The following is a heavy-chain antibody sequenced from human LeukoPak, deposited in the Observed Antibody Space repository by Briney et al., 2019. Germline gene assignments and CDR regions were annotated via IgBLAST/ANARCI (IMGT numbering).Heavy chain of an antibody. Sequence: GGSLRLSCAASVFTFSIYIMKCVRHAPGGGLGSVSSISSSRSYIYYADSVKGRFTISRDNAKNSLYLQMNSLRAEDTAVYYCARASGSGSPYYYMDVWGKGTTVTVSS. D-gene: IGHD3-10*01. CDR1: VFTFSIYI. V-gene: IGHV3-21*01. CDR2: ISSSRSYI. CDR3: ARASGSGSPYYYMDV. J-gene: IGHJ6*03.